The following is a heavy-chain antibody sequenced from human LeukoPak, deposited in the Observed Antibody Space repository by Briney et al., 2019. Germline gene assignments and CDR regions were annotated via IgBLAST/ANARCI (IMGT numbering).Heavy chain of an antibody. D-gene: IGHD3-22*01. CDR3: ARDGAVSGYSFDF. CDR1: GYSISTGYF. Sequence: PSETLSLTCTVSGYSISTGYFWGWIRQPPGKGLEWIGNIYHRGTTYYNPSLMTRVNLSVDTSKNQFSLKLTSVTAADTAVYYCARDGAVSGYSFDFGCLGTLVTV. J-gene: IGHJ4*02. CDR2: IYHRGTT. V-gene: IGHV4-38-2*02.